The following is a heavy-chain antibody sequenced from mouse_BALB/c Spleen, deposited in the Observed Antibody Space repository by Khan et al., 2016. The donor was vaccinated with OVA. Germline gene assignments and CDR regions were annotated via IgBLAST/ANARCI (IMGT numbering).Heavy chain of an antibody. V-gene: IGHV2-6-1*01. D-gene: IGHD2-10*01. J-gene: IGHJ4*01. Sequence: VQLKESGPGLVAPSQSLSITCTISGFSLTNYGVHWVRQPPGKGLEWLGLMWSDGSTTYNSALKSRLTISKDNSKSQVFLKMNSLQTDDTAMYFCARQPYYHYNVMDYWGQGTSVTVSS. CDR3: ARQPYYHYNVMDY. CDR1: GFSLTNYG. CDR2: MWSDGST.